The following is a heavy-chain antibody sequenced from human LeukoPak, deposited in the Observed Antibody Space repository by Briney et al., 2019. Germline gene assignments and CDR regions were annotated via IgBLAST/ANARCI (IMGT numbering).Heavy chain of an antibody. V-gene: IGHV3-23*01. Sequence: GGSLRLSCAASRFTFSSYAMGWVRQAPGKGLEWVSGISASGGSTDYADSVKGRFTISRDNSENTLYLQMNSLRAEDTAVYYCAKSDIAAAGTGAFDIWGQGTMVTVSS. CDR2: ISASGGST. CDR3: AKSDIAAAGTGAFDI. D-gene: IGHD6-13*01. CDR1: RFTFSSYA. J-gene: IGHJ3*02.